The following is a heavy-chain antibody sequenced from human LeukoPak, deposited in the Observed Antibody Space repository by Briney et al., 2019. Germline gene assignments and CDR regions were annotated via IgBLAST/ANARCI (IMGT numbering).Heavy chain of an antibody. Sequence: PGRSLRLSCAASGFTFSSYGMHWVRQAPGKGLEWVAVISYDGSNKYYADSVKGRFTISRDNSKNTLYLQMNSLRAEDTAVYYCARHWDIVPTWGRWFGPWGQGTLVTVS. CDR1: GFTFSSYG. V-gene: IGHV3-30*03. J-gene: IGHJ5*02. D-gene: IGHD5-12*01. CDR2: ISYDGSNK. CDR3: ARHWDIVPTWGRWFGP.